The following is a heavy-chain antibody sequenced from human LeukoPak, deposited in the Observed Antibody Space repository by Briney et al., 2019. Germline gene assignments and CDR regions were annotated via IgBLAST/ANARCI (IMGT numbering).Heavy chain of an antibody. J-gene: IGHJ4*02. D-gene: IGHD5-12*01. CDR3: TREVASAAFDY. CDR1: GFTFSDYW. CDR2: IKSDGNSA. Sequence: GGSLRLSCAASGFTFSDYWTHWVRQAPGKGLVWVSLIKSDGNSAMYADSVEGRFSISRDNAKNTVYLQMNSLRAEDTAVYFCTREVASAAFDYWGQGTPVTVSS. V-gene: IGHV3-74*03.